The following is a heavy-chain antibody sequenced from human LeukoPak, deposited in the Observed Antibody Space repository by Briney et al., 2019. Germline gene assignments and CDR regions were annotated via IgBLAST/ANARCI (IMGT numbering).Heavy chain of an antibody. D-gene: IGHD1-20*01. Sequence: SETLSLTCTVSGDSISSSYWNWIRQTPGKGLEWIGYISASGNTNYNPSLKSRIIISVDMSKNQFSLKLSSVTAADTAVYYCARLIPGTTGLRKNYFDYWGQGALVTVSS. CDR3: ARLIPGTTGLRKNYFDY. J-gene: IGHJ4*02. CDR2: ISASGNT. V-gene: IGHV4-4*09. CDR1: GDSISSSY.